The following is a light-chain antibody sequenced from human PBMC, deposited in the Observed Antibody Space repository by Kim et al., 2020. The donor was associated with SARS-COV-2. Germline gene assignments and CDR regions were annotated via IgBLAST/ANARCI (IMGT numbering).Light chain of an antibody. Sequence: SLSPGESATLSCRTSQSTTSTYFAWYQQKPGQAPRFLFAGASDRATGLPDRFSGSGSGTDLILTISRLEPEDFAVYYCQQYRASYTFGQGTKLEIK. CDR2: GAS. CDR1: QSTTSTY. CDR3: QQYRASYT. V-gene: IGKV3-20*01. J-gene: IGKJ2*01.